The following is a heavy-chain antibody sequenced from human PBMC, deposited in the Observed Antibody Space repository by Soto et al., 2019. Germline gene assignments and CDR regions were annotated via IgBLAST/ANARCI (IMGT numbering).Heavy chain of an antibody. V-gene: IGHV3-15*07. J-gene: IGHJ4*02. CDR2: IKSRGGTT. Sequence: EVQLVESGGGLVKPGGSLGLSCAASGFAFSDGWMNWVRQAPGKGLEWVGRIKSRGGTTDYAAPVKGRFIISRDDSRNTLYLQMTSLETEDTGVYYCTKIRSMADQALDYWGQGTLVTVSS. D-gene: IGHD6-19*01. CDR1: GFAFSDGW. CDR3: TKIRSMADQALDY.